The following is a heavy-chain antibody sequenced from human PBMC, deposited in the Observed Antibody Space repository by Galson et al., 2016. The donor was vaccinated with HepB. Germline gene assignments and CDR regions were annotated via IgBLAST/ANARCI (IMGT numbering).Heavy chain of an antibody. CDR2: IKRKTDGGTT. Sequence: SLRLSCAASGFTFSNAWMSWVRQAPGKGLEWVGRIKRKTDGGTTDYAAPVKGRFTISRDDSKNTLYLQINSLKTEDTAVYYCTSMCRGGSCYSWLVGYYWGQGTLVTVSS. V-gene: IGHV3-15*01. D-gene: IGHD2-15*01. J-gene: IGHJ4*02. CDR1: GFTFSNAW. CDR3: TSMCRGGSCYSWLVGYY.